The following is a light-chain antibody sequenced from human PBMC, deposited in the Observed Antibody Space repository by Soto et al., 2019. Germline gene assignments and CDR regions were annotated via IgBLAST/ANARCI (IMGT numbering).Light chain of an antibody. CDR1: QGISSN. V-gene: IGKV3-15*01. CDR3: QQYNTWPPYT. Sequence: EIVMTQSPVTLSVSPGERATLSCRASQGISSNLAWHQQKPGQAPRLLIYSASTRATGVPARFSGSGSGTEFTLTISSLQSEDFAVYYCQQYNTWPPYTFGQGTKVDIK. CDR2: SAS. J-gene: IGKJ2*01.